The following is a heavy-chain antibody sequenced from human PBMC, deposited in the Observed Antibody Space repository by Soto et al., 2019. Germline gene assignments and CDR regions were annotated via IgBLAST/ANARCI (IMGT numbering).Heavy chain of an antibody. V-gene: IGHV3-21*01. CDR3: ARDSDYSPENWFDP. D-gene: IGHD4-4*01. Sequence: GSLRLSCAASGFTFSSYSMNWVRQAPGKGLEWVSSISSSSSYIYYADSVKGRFTISRDNAKNSLYLQMNSLRAEDTAVYYCARDSDYSPENWFDPWGQGTLVTLSS. J-gene: IGHJ5*02. CDR2: ISSSSSYI. CDR1: GFTFSSYS.